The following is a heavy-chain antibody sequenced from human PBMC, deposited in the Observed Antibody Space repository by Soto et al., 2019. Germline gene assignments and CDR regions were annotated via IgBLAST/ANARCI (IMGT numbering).Heavy chain of an antibody. D-gene: IGHD1-26*01. J-gene: IGHJ2*01. CDR1: GYTFTSYA. V-gene: IGHV1-3*01. Sequence: QVQLVQSGAEVKKPGASVKVSCKASGYTFTSYAMHWVRQAPGQSLEWMGWINAGNGNTKYSQKFQGRVTITRDTSASTAYMDLSSLRSEDTAVYSCARGGSLYWYFDLWGRGTLVTVSS. CDR2: INAGNGNT. CDR3: ARGGSLYWYFDL.